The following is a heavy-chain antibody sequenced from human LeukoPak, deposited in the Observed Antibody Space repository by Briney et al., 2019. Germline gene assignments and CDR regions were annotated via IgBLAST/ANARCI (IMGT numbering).Heavy chain of an antibody. D-gene: IGHD4-17*01. Sequence: ASVKVSCKASGYTFTSYDINWVRQATGQGLEWMGWMNPNSGNTGYAQKFQGRVTITRNTSISTAYMELSSLRSEDTAVYYCARGLRYRLTRDYYYYYMDVWGKGTTVTVSS. V-gene: IGHV1-8*03. CDR3: ARGLRYRLTRDYYYYYMDV. CDR1: GYTFTSYD. CDR2: MNPNSGNT. J-gene: IGHJ6*03.